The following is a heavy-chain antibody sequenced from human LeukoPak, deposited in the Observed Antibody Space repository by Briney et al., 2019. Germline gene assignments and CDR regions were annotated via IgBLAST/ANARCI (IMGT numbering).Heavy chain of an antibody. J-gene: IGHJ4*02. Sequence: GASVKVSCKASGYTFTSYAMNWVRQAPGQGLEWMGWINTNTGNPTYAQGFTGRFVFSLDTSVSTAYLQISSLKAEDTAVYYCARTHTAAAGTPNYFDYWGQGTLATVSS. CDR3: ARTHTAAAGTPNYFDY. V-gene: IGHV7-4-1*02. CDR2: INTNTGNP. D-gene: IGHD6-13*01. CDR1: GYTFTSYA.